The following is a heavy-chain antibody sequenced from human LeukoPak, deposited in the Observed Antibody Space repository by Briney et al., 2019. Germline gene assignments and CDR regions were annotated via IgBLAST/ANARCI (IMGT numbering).Heavy chain of an antibody. Sequence: GRSLRLSCAVSGFTVSHYGMHWVRQAPGKGLEWVAVIWHDGSHKYYADSVKDRFTISRDDSKNTLYLQMNSLRAEDTAVYYCARDDILTGYTIDYWGQGTLVTVSS. CDR3: ARDDILTGYTIDY. CDR2: IWHDGSHK. D-gene: IGHD3-9*01. V-gene: IGHV3-33*01. CDR1: GFTVSHYG. J-gene: IGHJ4*02.